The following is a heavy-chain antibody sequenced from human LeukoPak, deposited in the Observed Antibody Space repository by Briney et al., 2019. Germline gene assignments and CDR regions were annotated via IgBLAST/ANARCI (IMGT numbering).Heavy chain of an antibody. CDR2: ISAYNGNT. D-gene: IGHD6-13*01. CDR3: ARDRLSIAAAWSDY. J-gene: IGHJ4*02. Sequence: ASVKVSCKASGYTFTSYGISWVRQAPGQGLEWMGWISAYNGNTNYAQKLQGRVTMTTDTSTSTAYTELRSLRSDDTAVYYCARDRLSIAAAWSDYWGQGTLVTVSS. V-gene: IGHV1-18*01. CDR1: GYTFTSYG.